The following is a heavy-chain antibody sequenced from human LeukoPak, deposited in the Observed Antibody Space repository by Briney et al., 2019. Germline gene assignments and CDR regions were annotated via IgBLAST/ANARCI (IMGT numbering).Heavy chain of an antibody. CDR2: INHRGDT. CDR3: ARGPTISETGYFDY. Sequence: ETLSLTCAVSGGSFSTYYWSWIRQSPGKGLEWIAEINHRGDTNYNPSVKSRVTISVDTSKNQFSLKVSSLTAADTAVYYCARGPTISETGYFDYWGQGALVTVSS. D-gene: IGHD1-1*01. V-gene: IGHV4-34*01. J-gene: IGHJ4*03. CDR1: GGSFSTYY.